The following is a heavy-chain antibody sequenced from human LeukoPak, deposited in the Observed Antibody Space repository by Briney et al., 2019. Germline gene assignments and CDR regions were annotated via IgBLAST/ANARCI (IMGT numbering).Heavy chain of an antibody. V-gene: IGHV3-30*02. Sequence: GGSLRLSCAASGFAFSTYGMHWVRQPPGKGLEWVAFIRYDGSDTYYADSVKGRFTISRDNSKNTLYLQMNSLRAEDTAVYYCAKKDRYSSGWYDGYFQHWGQGTLVTVSS. D-gene: IGHD6-19*01. CDR3: AKKDRYSSGWYDGYFQH. CDR1: GFAFSTYG. CDR2: IRYDGSDT. J-gene: IGHJ1*01.